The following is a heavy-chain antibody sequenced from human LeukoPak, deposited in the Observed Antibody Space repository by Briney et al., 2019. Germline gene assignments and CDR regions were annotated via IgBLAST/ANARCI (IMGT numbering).Heavy chain of an antibody. V-gene: IGHV1-18*01. CDR3: ARLNYYDSSGYYRGSSWYFDY. Sequence: ASVKVSCKASEGTFSSYVISWVRQAPGQGLEWMGWISAYNGNTNYAQKLQGRVTMTTDTSTSTAYMELRSLRSDDTAVYYCARLNYYDSSGYYRGSSWYFDYWGQGTLVTVSS. CDR1: EGTFSSYV. D-gene: IGHD3-22*01. CDR2: ISAYNGNT. J-gene: IGHJ4*02.